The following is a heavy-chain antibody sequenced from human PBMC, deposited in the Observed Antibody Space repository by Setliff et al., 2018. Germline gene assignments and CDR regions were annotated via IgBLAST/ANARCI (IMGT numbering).Heavy chain of an antibody. D-gene: IGHD2-2*01. CDR1: GLTFSSYS. Sequence: PGGSLRLSCAASGLTFSSYSMNWVRQAPGKGLEWVSYISSSSSTIYYADSVKGRFTISRDNAKNSLCLQMNSLRAEDTAVYYCARGSTVDFDYWGQGTLVTVSS. J-gene: IGHJ4*02. CDR3: ARGSTVDFDY. CDR2: ISSSSSTI. V-gene: IGHV3-48*04.